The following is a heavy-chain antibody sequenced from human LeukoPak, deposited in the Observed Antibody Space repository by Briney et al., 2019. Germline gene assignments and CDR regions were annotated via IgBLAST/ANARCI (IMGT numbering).Heavy chain of an antibody. V-gene: IGHV3-53*01. Sequence: PGGSLRLSCAASGFTVSSNYMSWVRQAPGKGLEWVSVIYSGGSTYYADSVKGRFTISRDNSKNTLYLQMNSLRAEDTAVYYCARSPLGYCSSTSCQDYYYYGMDVWGQGTTVTVSS. CDR1: GFTVSSNY. J-gene: IGHJ6*02. D-gene: IGHD2-2*01. CDR3: ARSPLGYCSSTSCQDYYYYGMDV. CDR2: IYSGGST.